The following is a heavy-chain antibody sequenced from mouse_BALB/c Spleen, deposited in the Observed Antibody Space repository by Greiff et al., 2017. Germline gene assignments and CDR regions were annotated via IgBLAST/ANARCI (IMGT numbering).Heavy chain of an antibody. CDR3: ARETVPYAMDY. D-gene: IGHD1-1*01. V-gene: IGHV5-9-4*01. CDR2: ISSGGSYT. CDR1: GFTFSSYA. J-gene: IGHJ4*01. Sequence: EVKLMESGGGLVKPGGSLKLSCAASGFTFSSYAMSWVRQSPEKRLEWVAEISSGGSYTYYPDTVTGRFTISRDNAKNTLYLEMSSLRSEDTAMYYCARETVPYAMDYWGQGTSVTVSS.